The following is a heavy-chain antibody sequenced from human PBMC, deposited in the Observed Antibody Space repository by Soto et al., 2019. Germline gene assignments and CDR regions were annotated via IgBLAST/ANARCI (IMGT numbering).Heavy chain of an antibody. J-gene: IGHJ2*01. CDR2: IKSKTDGATT. V-gene: IGHV3-15*01. D-gene: IGHD1-20*01. Sequence: EVQLVESGGGLVKPGGSLRLSCAASGFTFSNAWMSWVRQAPGKGLEWVGRIKSKTDGATTDYAAPVKGRFTISRDDSKNTLYLQMNSLKTEETAVYYCTTNSKTPYFDLCGRGTLVTVSS. CDR3: TTNSKTPYFDL. CDR1: GFTFSNAW.